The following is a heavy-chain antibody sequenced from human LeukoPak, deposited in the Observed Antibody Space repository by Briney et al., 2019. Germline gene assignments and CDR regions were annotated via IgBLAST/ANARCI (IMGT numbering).Heavy chain of an antibody. CDR1: GYTFTNYY. V-gene: IGHV1-46*01. CDR2: TRPSSGRT. Sequence: GASVKVSCKTSGYTFTNYYMHWVRQAPGQGPEWMGITRPSSGRTSYPQKFQGRVTMTWDMSTSTFYMELSSLTSDDTAVYYCARGGPETYNFDCWGQGTLVTVSS. J-gene: IGHJ4*02. D-gene: IGHD1-14*01. CDR3: ARGGPETYNFDC.